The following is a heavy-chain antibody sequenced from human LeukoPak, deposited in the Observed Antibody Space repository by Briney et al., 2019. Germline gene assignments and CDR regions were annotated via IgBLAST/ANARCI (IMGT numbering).Heavy chain of an antibody. CDR3: AKDLDSSGYYFDY. Sequence: LGGSLRLSCAASGFTFSDYYMNWFRQAPGKGLEWVSYVTDGGSTIYYADSVKGRFTISRDNAKNSLYLQMNSLRAEDTALYYCAKDLDSSGYYFDYWGQGTLVTVSS. D-gene: IGHD3-22*01. J-gene: IGHJ4*02. CDR1: GFTFSDYY. CDR2: VTDGGSTI. V-gene: IGHV3-11*01.